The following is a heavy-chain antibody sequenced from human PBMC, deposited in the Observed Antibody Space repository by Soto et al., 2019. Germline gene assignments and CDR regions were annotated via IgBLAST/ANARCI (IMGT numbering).Heavy chain of an antibody. CDR2: IYYSGST. Sequence: SETLSLTCTVSGGSISSYYWSCIRQPPGKGLEWIGYIYYSGSTNYNPSLKSRVTISVDTSKNQFSLKLSSVTAADTAVYYCARSDYYGSGSYYNVPWFDPLGQGTPVTVSS. J-gene: IGHJ5*02. D-gene: IGHD3-10*01. V-gene: IGHV4-59*08. CDR1: GGSISSYY. CDR3: ARSDYYGSGSYYNVPWFDP.